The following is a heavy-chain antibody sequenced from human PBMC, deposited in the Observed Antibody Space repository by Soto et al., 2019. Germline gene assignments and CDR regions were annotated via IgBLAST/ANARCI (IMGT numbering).Heavy chain of an antibody. CDR3: ARLYYYDSSGPY. J-gene: IGHJ4*02. V-gene: IGHV3-48*03. D-gene: IGHD3-22*01. Sequence: PVGSLRLSCAASGFTFSSYEMNWVRQAPGKGLEWVSYISSSGSTIYYADSVKGRFTISRDNAKNSLYLQMNSLRAEDTAVYYCARLYYYDSSGPYWGQGTLVTVS. CDR1: GFTFSSYE. CDR2: ISSSGSTI.